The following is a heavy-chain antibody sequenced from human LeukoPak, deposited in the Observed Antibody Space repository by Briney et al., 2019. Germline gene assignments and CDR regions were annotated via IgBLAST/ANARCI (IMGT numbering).Heavy chain of an antibody. V-gene: IGHV4-34*01. D-gene: IGHD1-26*01. CDR2: INHSGST. J-gene: IGHJ4*02. Sequence: SEALSLTCAVYGGSFGGYYWSWIRQPPGKGLEWIGEINHSGSTNYNPSLKSRVTISVDTSKNQFSLKLSSVTAADTAVYYCAREEALGSGSFDYWGQGTLVTVSS. CDR1: GGSFGGYY. CDR3: AREEALGSGSFDY.